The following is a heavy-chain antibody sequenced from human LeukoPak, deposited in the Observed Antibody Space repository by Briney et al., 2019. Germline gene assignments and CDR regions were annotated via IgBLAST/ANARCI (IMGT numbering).Heavy chain of an antibody. CDR3: ARGFCSGGSCYPGGLY. V-gene: IGHV1-18*01. J-gene: IGHJ4*02. Sequence: ASVKVSCKASGYTFTSYGISWVRQAPGQGLEWMGWISAYNGNTNYAQKLQGRVTMTTDTSTSTAYMELRSLRSDDTAVYYCARGFCSGGSCYPGGLYWGQGTLVTVSS. D-gene: IGHD2-15*01. CDR2: ISAYNGNT. CDR1: GYTFTSYG.